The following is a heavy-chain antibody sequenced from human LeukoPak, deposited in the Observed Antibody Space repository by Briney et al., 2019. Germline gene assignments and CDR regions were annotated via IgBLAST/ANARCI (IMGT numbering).Heavy chain of an antibody. Sequence: SETLSLTCTVSGGTISSGDYYWSWIRQPPGKGLEWIGYIYYSGSTYYNPSLKSRVTISVDTSKNQFSLKLSSVTAADTAVHYCATESSLLWFGENWFDPWGQGTLVTVSS. J-gene: IGHJ5*02. CDR1: GGTISSGDYY. D-gene: IGHD3-10*01. CDR2: IYYSGST. CDR3: ATESSLLWFGENWFDP. V-gene: IGHV4-30-4*08.